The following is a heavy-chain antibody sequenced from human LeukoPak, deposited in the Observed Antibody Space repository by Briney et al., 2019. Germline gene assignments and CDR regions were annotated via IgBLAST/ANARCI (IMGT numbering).Heavy chain of an antibody. V-gene: IGHV3-30*01. CDR3: ARPTPGEFSFLIDY. D-gene: IGHD3-16*02. Sequence: GGSLRLSCAASGFTFSSYAMHWVRQAPGRGLEWVAIISNDGSNEHSADSVKGRFTISRDNSKNTLYLQMNSLRAEDTAVYYCARPTPGEFSFLIDYWGQGTLVTVSS. J-gene: IGHJ4*02. CDR1: GFTFSSYA. CDR2: ISNDGSNE.